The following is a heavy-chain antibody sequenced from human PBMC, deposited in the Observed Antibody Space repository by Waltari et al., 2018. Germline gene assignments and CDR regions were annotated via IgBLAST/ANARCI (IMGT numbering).Heavy chain of an antibody. CDR2: VFYNGDT. CDR3: TRASIFGVALDAFDL. Sequence: QVQLQESGPGLLKTSETLSLTCSVSGGSITSSNYYGGWIRQPPGKGLEWVGSVFYNGDTYYNPSLKSRVTVSVDTSKNQVSLKLSSVTAADTAVYYCTRASIFGVALDAFDLWGQGTMVSVSS. V-gene: IGHV4-39*01. D-gene: IGHD3-3*01. CDR1: GGSITSSNYY. J-gene: IGHJ3*01.